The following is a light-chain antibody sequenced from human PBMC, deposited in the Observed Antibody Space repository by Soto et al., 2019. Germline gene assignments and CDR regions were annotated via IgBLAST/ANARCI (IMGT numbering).Light chain of an antibody. Sequence: QSALTQPASVSGSPGQSITISCTGTSSDVGTYNYVSWYQQHPGKAPKLMIYDVSSRPSRVSNRFSGSKSGNTASLTISGLQAEDDADYYCSSYTSSSTVVFGGGTQLTVL. CDR2: DVS. CDR1: SSDVGTYNY. V-gene: IGLV2-14*01. J-gene: IGLJ2*01. CDR3: SSYTSSSTVV.